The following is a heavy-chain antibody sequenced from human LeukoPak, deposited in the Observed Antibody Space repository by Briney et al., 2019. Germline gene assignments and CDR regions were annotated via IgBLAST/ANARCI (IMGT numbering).Heavy chain of an antibody. V-gene: IGHV1-69*04. CDR2: IIPILGIA. Sequence: SVKVSCKASGGTFSSYAISWVRQAPGQGLEWMGRIIPILGIANYAQKFQGRVTITADKSTSTAYMELSSLRSEDTAVYYCARENYYDSSGYLAPFDYWGQGTLVTVSS. CDR3: ARENYYDSSGYLAPFDY. CDR1: GGTFSSYA. J-gene: IGHJ4*02. D-gene: IGHD3-22*01.